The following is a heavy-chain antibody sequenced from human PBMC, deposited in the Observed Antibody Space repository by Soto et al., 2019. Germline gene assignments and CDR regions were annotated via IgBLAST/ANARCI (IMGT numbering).Heavy chain of an antibody. CDR1: GYTFTSYD. Sequence: ASVKVSCKASGYTFTSYDINWVRQATGQGFEWMGWMNPNSGNTGYAQKFQGWVTMTRDTSISTAYMELSRLRSDDTAVYYCARNHCSSISCYVGSWDYWGQGTLVTVSS. V-gene: IGHV1-8*01. J-gene: IGHJ4*02. CDR3: ARNHCSSISCYVGSWDY. CDR2: MNPNSGNT. D-gene: IGHD2-2*01.